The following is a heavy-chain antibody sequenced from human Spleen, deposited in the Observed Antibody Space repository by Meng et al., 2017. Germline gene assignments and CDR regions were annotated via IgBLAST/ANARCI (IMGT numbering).Heavy chain of an antibody. CDR3: ARDCSSTSCYAGYDY. V-gene: IGHV1-8*03. J-gene: IGHJ4*02. D-gene: IGHD2-2*01. CDR2: MNPNSGNT. CDR1: GYTFTSYD. Sequence: ASVKVSCKASGYTFTSYDINWVRQATGQGLEWMGWMNPNSGNTGYAQKFQGRVTITRNTSISTAYMELRSLRSDDTAVYYCARDCSSTSCYAGYDYWGQGTLVTVSS.